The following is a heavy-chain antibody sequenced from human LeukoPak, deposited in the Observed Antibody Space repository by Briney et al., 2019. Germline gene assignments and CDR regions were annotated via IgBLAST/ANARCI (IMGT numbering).Heavy chain of an antibody. J-gene: IGHJ4*02. CDR3: DRVVKWLRFFDY. D-gene: IGHD5-12*01. CDR1: GGSISSGDYY. V-gene: IGHV4-30-4*01. CDR2: IYYSGST. Sequence: SQTLSLTCTVSGGSISSGDYYWSWIRQPPGKGLEWIGYIYYSGSTYYNPSLKSRVTISVDTSKNQFSLKLSSVTAADTAVYYCDRVVKWLRFFDYWGQGTLVTVSS.